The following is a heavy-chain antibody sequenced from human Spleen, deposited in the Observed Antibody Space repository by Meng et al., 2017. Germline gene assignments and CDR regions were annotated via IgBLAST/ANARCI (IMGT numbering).Heavy chain of an antibody. CDR3: VKHSSDWSLDS. CDR2: LGAHDGDT. J-gene: IGHJ4*02. Sequence: QVQLVQSGAEVRTPGSSVTVSCTASGLIFSSRAISWVRQAPGQGLEWMAWLGAHDGDTSHAPKFQGRVTVSADRPTATAYMELRSLRSDDSALYYCVKHSSDWSLDSWGQGTLVTVSS. V-gene: IGHV1-18*01. CDR1: GLIFSSRA. D-gene: IGHD6-19*01.